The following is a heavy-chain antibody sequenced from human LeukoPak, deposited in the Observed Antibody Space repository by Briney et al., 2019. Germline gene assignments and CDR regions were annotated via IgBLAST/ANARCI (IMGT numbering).Heavy chain of an antibody. J-gene: IGHJ4*02. CDR2: IRGRGSPT. V-gene: IGHV3-23*01. Sequence: GGSLRLSCAASGFIFSHYGMSWVRQAPGKGLEWVSSIRGRGSPTYYADSVKGRFTISRDNSQNTVDLRIHSLRAEDTAVYYCAKVTVYSYGWAGAYFDYWGQGTLVTVSS. D-gene: IGHD5-18*01. CDR3: AKVTVYSYGWAGAYFDY. CDR1: GFIFSHYG.